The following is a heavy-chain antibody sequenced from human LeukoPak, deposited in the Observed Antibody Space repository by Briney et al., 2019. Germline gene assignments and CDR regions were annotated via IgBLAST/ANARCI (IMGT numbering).Heavy chain of an antibody. Sequence: SETLSLTCTVSGGSISSGSYYWSWIRQPAGKGLEWIGRIYTSGSTNYNPSLKSRVTISVDTSKNQFSLKLSSVTAADTAVYHCAREIEMYYDFWSGYYPLMDVWGKGTTVTVSS. D-gene: IGHD3-3*01. CDR2: IYTSGST. J-gene: IGHJ6*04. V-gene: IGHV4-61*02. CDR3: AREIEMYYDFWSGYYPLMDV. CDR1: GGSISSGSYY.